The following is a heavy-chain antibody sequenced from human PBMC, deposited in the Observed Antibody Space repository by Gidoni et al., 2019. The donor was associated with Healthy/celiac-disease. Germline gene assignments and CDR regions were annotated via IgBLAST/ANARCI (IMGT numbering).Heavy chain of an antibody. CDR1: GFTFDDYA. J-gene: IGHJ4*02. V-gene: IGHV3-9*01. D-gene: IGHD1-26*01. CDR3: AKDIGASGPFLSLFDY. CDR2: ISWNSGSI. Sequence: EVQLVESGGGLVQPGRSLRRSCAASGFTFDDYAMHWVRQAPGKGLEWVSGISWNSGSIGYADSVKGRFTISRDNAKNSLYLQMNSLRAEDTALYYCAKDIGASGPFLSLFDYWGQGTLVTVSS.